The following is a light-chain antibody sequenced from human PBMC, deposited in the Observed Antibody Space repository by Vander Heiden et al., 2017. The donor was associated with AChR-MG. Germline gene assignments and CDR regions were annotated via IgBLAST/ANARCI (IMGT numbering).Light chain of an antibody. CDR1: QSISSY. J-gene: IGKJ4*01. Sequence: DIQMTQSPSSLSASVGDRVTITCRASQSISSYLNWYQQKPGKAPKLLIYAASSLQSGVPSRFSGSGSGTDFTLTISSLQPGDFATYFCQQSYSSPPTFGGGTKVEIK. CDR2: AAS. V-gene: IGKV1-39*01. CDR3: QQSYSSPPT.